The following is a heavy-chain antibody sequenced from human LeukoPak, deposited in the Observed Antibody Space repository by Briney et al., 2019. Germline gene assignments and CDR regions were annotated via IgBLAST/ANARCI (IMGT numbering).Heavy chain of an antibody. CDR1: GFSFSSYE. Sequence: PGVSLRLSCAASGFSFSSYEMNWVRQAPGKGLEWVSYISSSGSPIYYADSEKGRFTISRDNAKNSLYLQMNSLRAEDTAVYYCARGYSSGYYAPFFDYWGQGTLVTVSS. J-gene: IGHJ4*02. CDR2: ISSSGSPI. V-gene: IGHV3-48*03. D-gene: IGHD3-22*01. CDR3: ARGYSSGYYAPFFDY.